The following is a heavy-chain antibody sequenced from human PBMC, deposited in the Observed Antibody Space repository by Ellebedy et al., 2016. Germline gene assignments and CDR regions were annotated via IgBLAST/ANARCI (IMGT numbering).Heavy chain of an antibody. V-gene: IGHV1-18*01. J-gene: IGHJ5*02. CDR3: ASTEWELQGSGWFDP. Sequence: ASVKVSCKASGYTFTSYGISWVRQAPGHGLEWMGWISAYNGNINYAQKLQGGVTMTTDTSTSTAYMELRRLRSDDTAVYYCASTEWELQGSGWFDPWGQGTLVTVSS. D-gene: IGHD1-26*01. CDR2: ISAYNGNI. CDR1: GYTFTSYG.